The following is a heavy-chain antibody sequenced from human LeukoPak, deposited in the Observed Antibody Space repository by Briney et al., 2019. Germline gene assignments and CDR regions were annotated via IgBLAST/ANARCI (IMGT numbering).Heavy chain of an antibody. Sequence: ASVKVSCKASGYTSTGYYMDWVRQAPGQGLEWMGRINPNSGGTNYAQKFQGRVTMTRDTSISTAYMELSRLRSDDTAVYYCAREDNLGSGSSPNDYWGQGTLVTVSS. CDR1: GYTSTGYY. D-gene: IGHD6-19*01. CDR3: AREDNLGSGSSPNDY. CDR2: INPNSGGT. V-gene: IGHV1-2*06. J-gene: IGHJ4*02.